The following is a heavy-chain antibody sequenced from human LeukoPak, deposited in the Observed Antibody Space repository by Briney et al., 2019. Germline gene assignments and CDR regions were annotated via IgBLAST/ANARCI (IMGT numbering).Heavy chain of an antibody. CDR1: GGTFSSYA. CDR3: ASPRTYYYDSRGSGPPHY. J-gene: IGHJ4*02. V-gene: IGHV1-69*05. D-gene: IGHD3-22*01. Sequence: SVKVSCKASGGTFSSYAIIWVRQAPGQGLEWMGGIIPIFGTADYAQKFQGRVTITTDESTSTAYMELSSLRSEDTAVYYCASPRTYYYDSRGSGPPHYWGQGTLVTVSS. CDR2: IIPIFGTA.